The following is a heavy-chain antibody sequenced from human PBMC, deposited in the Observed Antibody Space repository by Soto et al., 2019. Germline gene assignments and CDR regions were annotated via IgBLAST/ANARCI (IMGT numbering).Heavy chain of an antibody. CDR2: ISGSGVTA. CDR3: AKDRDDFDMGDAFEI. D-gene: IGHD3-9*01. Sequence: EMQLLESGGDLVQPGGSLRLSCAASGFTLSSYAMTWVRQAPGKGLEYVSAISGSGVTAYYADSMEGRFTISRDNSKNMLYLQMNSLKAEDTAVYYCAKDRDDFDMGDAFEIWGQGTMVTVSS. J-gene: IGHJ3*02. V-gene: IGHV3-23*01. CDR1: GFTLSSYA.